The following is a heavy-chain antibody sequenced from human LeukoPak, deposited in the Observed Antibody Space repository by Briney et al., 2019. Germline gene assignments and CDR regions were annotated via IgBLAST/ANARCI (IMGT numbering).Heavy chain of an antibody. CDR2: IYYSGST. V-gene: IGHV4-30-4*02. CDR1: GGSISSGDYY. Sequence: SETLSLTCTVSGGSISSGDYYWSWIRQPPGKGLEWIGYIYYSGSTYYNPSLKSRVTISVDTSKNQFSLKLSSVTAADTAVYYCARGYGSGSYGGYYYYYGMDVWGQGTTVTVSS. CDR3: ARGYGSGSYGGYYYYYGMDV. J-gene: IGHJ6*02. D-gene: IGHD3-10*01.